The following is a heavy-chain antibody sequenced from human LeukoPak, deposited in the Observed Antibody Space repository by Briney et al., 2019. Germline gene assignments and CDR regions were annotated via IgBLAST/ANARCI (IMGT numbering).Heavy chain of an antibody. CDR3: QDSGNTYGDY. D-gene: IGHD3-10*01. Sequence: GGSLRLSCAASGFTFSSYWMSWVRQAPGKGLEWVANIKQDGNEKYSVDSVKGRFTISRDNAKNSLYLQMNSLRAEDTAVYYYQDSGNTYGDYWGQGTLVTVSS. CDR1: GFTFSSYW. J-gene: IGHJ4*02. V-gene: IGHV3-7*03. CDR2: IKQDGNEK.